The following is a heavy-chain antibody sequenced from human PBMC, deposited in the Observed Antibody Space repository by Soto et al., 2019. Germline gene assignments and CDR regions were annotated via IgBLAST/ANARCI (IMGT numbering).Heavy chain of an antibody. J-gene: IGHJ3*01. CDR3: MRPARGYCDGTACSASAFDV. Sequence: EVQLVQSGAEVKKAGESLKISCQGSGYSFSSSWIGCVRQMPGKGLEWMGIIYPADSDTRYGPYFQGQVTISADKSVSTAYLQLSSLKASDTAIYYCMRPARGYCDGTACSASAFDVWGHGTRVTGSS. D-gene: IGHD2-21*01. CDR1: GYSFSSSW. V-gene: IGHV5-51*03. CDR2: IYPADSDT.